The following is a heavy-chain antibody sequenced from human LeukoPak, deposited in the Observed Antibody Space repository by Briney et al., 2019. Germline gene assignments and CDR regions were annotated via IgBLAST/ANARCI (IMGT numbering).Heavy chain of an antibody. CDR2: IRYDGSNK. J-gene: IGHJ4*02. CDR1: GFTFGDYA. Sequence: PGGSLRLSCTASGFTFGDYAMSWVRQAPGKGLEWVAFIRYDGSNKYYADSVKDRFTISRDNSKNTLYMRMNSLRAEDTAVYYCVKPGLLQMGGRFDYWGQGTLVTVSS. CDR3: VKPGLLQMGGRFDY. V-gene: IGHV3-30*02. D-gene: IGHD3-22*01.